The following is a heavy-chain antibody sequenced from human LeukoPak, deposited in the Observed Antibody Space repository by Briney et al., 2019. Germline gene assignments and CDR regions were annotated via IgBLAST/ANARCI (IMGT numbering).Heavy chain of an antibody. J-gene: IGHJ4*02. CDR3: ARGPAAQYYYDSSGYRGEFDY. CDR1: GGSFSGYY. V-gene: IGHV4-34*01. CDR2: INHSGST. D-gene: IGHD3-22*01. Sequence: SETLSLTCAVYGGSFSGYYWSWIRQPPGKGLEWIGEINHSGSTNYNPSLKSRVTISVDTSKNQFSLKLSSVTAADTAVYYCARGPAAQYYYDSSGYRGEFDYWGQGTLVTVSS.